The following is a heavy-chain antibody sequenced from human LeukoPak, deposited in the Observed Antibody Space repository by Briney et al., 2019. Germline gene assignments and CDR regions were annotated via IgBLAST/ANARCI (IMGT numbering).Heavy chain of an antibody. CDR2: IYYSGTT. CDR1: GGSIGTYS. CDR3: ARVWVGATPPIHDAFDI. V-gene: IGHV4-59*12. D-gene: IGHD1-26*01. Sequence: SETLSLTCTVPGGSIGTYSWNWIRQPPGKGLEWIGYIYYSGTTNYNPSLKSRVTISVDTSKNQFSLKLSSVTAADTAVYYCARVWVGATPPIHDAFDIWGQGTMVTVSS. J-gene: IGHJ3*02.